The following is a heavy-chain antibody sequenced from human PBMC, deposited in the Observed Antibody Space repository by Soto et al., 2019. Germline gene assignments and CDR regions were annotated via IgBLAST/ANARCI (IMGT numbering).Heavy chain of an antibody. CDR2: IYYSGST. CDR3: ARRGGEYYFDS. V-gene: IGHV4-59*08. J-gene: IGHJ4*02. CDR1: GGSMNDYY. Sequence: PSETLSLTCTVSGGSMNDYYWSWIRQPPGKGLEWIGYIYYSGSTYYSPSLKRRVTITVATTKNQFILRLSSVTAADTAVYYCARRGGEYYFDSWGQGTLVTVS.